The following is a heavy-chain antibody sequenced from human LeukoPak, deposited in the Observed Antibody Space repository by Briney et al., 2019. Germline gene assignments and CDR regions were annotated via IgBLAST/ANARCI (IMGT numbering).Heavy chain of an antibody. V-gene: IGHV3-64D*09. CDR3: VKDVSGSYAFGY. J-gene: IGHJ4*02. CDR1: GFTFSMYA. CDR2: IKNNGGRT. Sequence: PGGSLRLSCSASGFTFSMYAMHWVRQPPGKGLEYVSGIKNNGGRTHYGDSVKGKFSISRDNSKNTLYLQMSTLRAEDTAVYYCVKDVSGSYAFGYWGQGTLVTVAS. D-gene: IGHD1-26*01.